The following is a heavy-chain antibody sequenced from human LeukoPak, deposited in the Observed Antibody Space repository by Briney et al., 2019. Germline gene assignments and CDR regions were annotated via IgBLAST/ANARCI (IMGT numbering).Heavy chain of an antibody. Sequence: SVKVSCKASGGTFSSYTISWVRQAPGQGLEWMGRIIPILGIANYAQKFQGRVTITADKSTSTAYMELSSLRSEDTAVYYCARSPTWNAWYFDLWGRGTLVTVPS. J-gene: IGHJ2*01. CDR2: IIPILGIA. CDR3: ARSPTWNAWYFDL. V-gene: IGHV1-69*02. D-gene: IGHD1-1*01. CDR1: GGTFSSYT.